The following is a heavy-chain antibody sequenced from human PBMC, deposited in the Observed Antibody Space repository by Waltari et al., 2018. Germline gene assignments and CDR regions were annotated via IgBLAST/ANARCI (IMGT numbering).Heavy chain of an antibody. J-gene: IGHJ6*02. V-gene: IGHV4-34*01. D-gene: IGHD5-12*01. CDR2: INPRGST. CDR3: AKGPHRNRLQLKSYYYGMDV. Sequence: QVQLQQWGAGLLKPSETLSLTCAVYGGSFSGFSWTWIRQPPGKGREGMGEINPRGSTNNNPSLKRRVTISVDTSKKQFSLKLSSVTAADTAVYYCAKGPHRNRLQLKSYYYGMDVWGQGTTVSVSS. CDR1: GGSFSGFS.